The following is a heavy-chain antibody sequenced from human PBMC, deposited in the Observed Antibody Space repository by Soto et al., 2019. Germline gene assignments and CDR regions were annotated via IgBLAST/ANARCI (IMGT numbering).Heavy chain of an antibody. D-gene: IGHD4-17*01. CDR1: GGTFNNYA. V-gene: IGHV1-69*12. CDR2: IIPIFDIA. Sequence: QVQLVQSGAEVKKPGSSVKVSCKASGGTFNNYAISWVRQAPGQGLEWMGGIIPIFDIANYAQKFQGRVTITADESTSTDYMEVSRLRSEDTAVYYCAKDYGGNDIVDAFDIWGQGTMVTVSS. J-gene: IGHJ3*02. CDR3: AKDYGGNDIVDAFDI.